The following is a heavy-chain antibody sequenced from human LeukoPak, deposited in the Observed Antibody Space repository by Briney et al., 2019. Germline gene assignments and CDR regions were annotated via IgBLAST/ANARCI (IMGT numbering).Heavy chain of an antibody. CDR3: TRRVSATRWFDP. V-gene: IGHV3-74*01. CDR2: ISGDGSAT. D-gene: IGHD2-15*01. Sequence: GGSLRLSCAASGFTFSTYWMHWVRQAPGKGLVWVSRISGDGSATIYADSVKGRFTISRDNAENTIYLQMNSQTVEDTAVYYCTRRVSATRWFDPWGQGTLVTVSS. CDR1: GFTFSTYW. J-gene: IGHJ5*02.